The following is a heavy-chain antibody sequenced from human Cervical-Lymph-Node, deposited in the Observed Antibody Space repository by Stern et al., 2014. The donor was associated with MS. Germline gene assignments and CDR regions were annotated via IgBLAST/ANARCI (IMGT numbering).Heavy chain of an antibody. V-gene: IGHV3-9*01. Sequence: VQLVESGGGLVQPGRSLRLSCAASGFTFDDYAMHWVRQAPGKGLEWGSGISWNSGSIGYADSVKGRFTISRDNAKNSLYLQMNSLRAEDTALYYCAKGPVVDYGMDVWGQGTTVTVSS. CDR1: GFTFDDYA. J-gene: IGHJ6*02. CDR2: ISWNSGSI. CDR3: AKGPVVDYGMDV. D-gene: IGHD2-2*01.